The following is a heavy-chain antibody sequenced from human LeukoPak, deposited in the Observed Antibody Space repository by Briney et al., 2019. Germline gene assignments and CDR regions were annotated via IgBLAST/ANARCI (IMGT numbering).Heavy chain of an antibody. CDR3: ARGGHSGYYDEEGY. V-gene: IGHV1-69*06. CDR1: GGTFSSYA. J-gene: IGHJ4*02. D-gene: IGHD3-22*01. Sequence: GASVKVSCKASGGTFSSYAISWVRQAPGQGLEWMGGIIPISGTANYAQKFQGRVTITADKSTSTAYMELSSLRSEDTAVYYCARGGHSGYYDEEGYWGQGTLVTVSS. CDR2: IIPISGTA.